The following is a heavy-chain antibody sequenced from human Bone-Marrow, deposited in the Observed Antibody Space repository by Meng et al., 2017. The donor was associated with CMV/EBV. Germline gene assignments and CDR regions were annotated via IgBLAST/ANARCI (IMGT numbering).Heavy chain of an antibody. D-gene: IGHD5-18*01. CDR2: INPNSGGT. V-gene: IGHV1-2*02. CDR1: GYTYSGYY. Sequence: SCKTSGYTYSGYYMHWVRQAPGQGLEGMGWINPNSGGTNYAQKFQGRVTMTRDTSISTAYMELSRLRSDDTAVYYCARNNETAMVCGYWGQGTLVTVSS. CDR3: ARNNETAMVCGY. J-gene: IGHJ4*02.